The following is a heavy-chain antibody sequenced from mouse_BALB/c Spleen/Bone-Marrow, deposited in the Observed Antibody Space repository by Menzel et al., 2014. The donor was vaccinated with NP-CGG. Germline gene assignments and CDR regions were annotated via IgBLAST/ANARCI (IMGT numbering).Heavy chain of an antibody. V-gene: IGHV5-6*01. CDR3: ARRGTGTGSYYFDY. J-gene: IGHJ2*01. D-gene: IGHD4-1*01. CDR2: ISSVGSYT. Sequence: EVQLVESGGDLVKPGGSLKLSCAASGFTFSNYGMSWVRQTPDKRLEWVATISSVGSYTYYPDSVKGRFTISRDNAKNTLFLQMSSLKSEDTAMYYCARRGTGTGSYYFDYWGQCTTLTVSS. CDR1: GFTFSNYG.